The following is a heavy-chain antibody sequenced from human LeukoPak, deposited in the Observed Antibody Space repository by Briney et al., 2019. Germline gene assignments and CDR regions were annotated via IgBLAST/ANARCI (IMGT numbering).Heavy chain of an antibody. CDR3: AATYYDYVWGSYRSSPPAA. Sequence: SETLSLTCIVSGYSISSGYYWGWIRQPPGKGLEWIGEINHSGSTNYNPSLKSRVTISVDTSKNQFSLKLSSVTAADTAVYYCAATYYDYVWGSYRSSPPAAWGQGTLVTVSS. J-gene: IGHJ5*02. D-gene: IGHD3-16*02. CDR1: GYSISSGYY. CDR2: INHSGST. V-gene: IGHV4-38-2*02.